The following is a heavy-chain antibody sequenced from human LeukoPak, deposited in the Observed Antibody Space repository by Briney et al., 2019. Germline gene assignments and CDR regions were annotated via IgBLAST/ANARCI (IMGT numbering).Heavy chain of an antibody. V-gene: IGHV3-7*01. D-gene: IGHD1-26*01. Sequence: GGSLRLSCAASGFTFSSYWMSWVRQAPGKGLEWVANIKQDGSEKYCVDSVKGRFTISRDNAKNSLYLQMNSLRAEDTAVYYCARDRVSGSYNYWGQGTLVTVSS. CDR1: GFTFSSYW. J-gene: IGHJ4*02. CDR2: IKQDGSEK. CDR3: ARDRVSGSYNY.